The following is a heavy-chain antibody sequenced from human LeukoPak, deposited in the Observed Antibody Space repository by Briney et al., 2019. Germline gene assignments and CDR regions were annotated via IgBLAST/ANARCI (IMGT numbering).Heavy chain of an antibody. J-gene: IGHJ5*02. CDR3: ARASGYSSGWYWFDP. CDR2: IYTSGST. D-gene: IGHD6-13*01. Sequence: SETLSLTCTVSGGSISSSSYYWGWIRQPAGKGLEWIGRIYTSGSTNYNPSLKSRVTISVDTSKNQFSLKLSSVTAADTAVYYCARASGYSSGWYWFDPWGQGTLVTVSS. CDR1: GGSISSSSYY. V-gene: IGHV4-61*02.